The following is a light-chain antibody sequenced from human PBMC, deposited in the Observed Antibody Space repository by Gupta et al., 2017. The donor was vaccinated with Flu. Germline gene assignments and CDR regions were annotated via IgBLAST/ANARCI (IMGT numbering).Light chain of an antibody. Sequence: RSFLSASVGDRVTITCRASQGITNYLAWYQQKPGKVPKLLIYGASTLHSGVPSRFGGSGSGTDFTLTIYSLQPEDVATYYCQKYNGAPPTFGPGTKVDIK. V-gene: IGKV1-27*01. CDR2: GAS. CDR3: QKYNGAPPT. J-gene: IGKJ3*01. CDR1: QGITNY.